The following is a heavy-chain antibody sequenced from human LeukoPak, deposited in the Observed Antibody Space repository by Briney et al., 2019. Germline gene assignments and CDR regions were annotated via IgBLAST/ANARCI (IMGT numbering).Heavy chain of an antibody. CDR2: ISGSGTST. V-gene: IGHV3-23*01. CDR3: AKSGVAARPPPTNFDY. D-gene: IGHD6-6*01. Sequence: GGSLRLSCAASGFTFSSYAMSWVRQAPGKGLEWVSGISGSGTSTYYADSVKGRFTISRDNSKNTLYLQMNSLRAEDTAIYYCAKSGVAARPPPTNFDYWGQGTLVTVSS. CDR1: GFTFSSYA. J-gene: IGHJ4*02.